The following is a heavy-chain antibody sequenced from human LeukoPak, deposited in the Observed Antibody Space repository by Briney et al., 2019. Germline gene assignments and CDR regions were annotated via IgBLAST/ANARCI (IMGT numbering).Heavy chain of an antibody. Sequence: GWSLRLSCAASGFTFTSYSMNWVRQAPGKGLEWVSYIRSGSSSIYYADSVKGRFTISRDNAKNLLYLQMNSLRAEDTAVYYCARDATGSNFWGGYDAFDIWGQGTMVTASS. J-gene: IGHJ3*02. CDR2: IRSGSSSI. CDR1: GFTFTSYS. V-gene: IGHV3-48*01. CDR3: ARDATGSNFWGGYDAFDI. D-gene: IGHD3-3*01.